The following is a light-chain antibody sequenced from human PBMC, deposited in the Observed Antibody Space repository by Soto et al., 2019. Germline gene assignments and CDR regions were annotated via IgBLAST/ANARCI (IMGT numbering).Light chain of an antibody. V-gene: IGKV4-1*01. CDR2: WAF. J-gene: IGKJ4*01. Sequence: DIVMTQSPDSLAVSLGERATINCKSSQSALYSSNNKNYLAWYQQKPGQPPKLLIYWAFTRESGVPDRFSGSGSGTDFTLTISSLQAEDVAVYYCQQYYSTPVTFGGGTKVEIK. CDR1: QSALYSSNNKNY. CDR3: QQYYSTPVT.